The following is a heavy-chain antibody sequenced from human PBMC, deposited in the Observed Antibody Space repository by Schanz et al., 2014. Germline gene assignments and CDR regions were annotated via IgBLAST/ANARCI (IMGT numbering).Heavy chain of an antibody. V-gene: IGHV1-18*01. CDR2: IRPDNGHT. D-gene: IGHD3-16*01. CDR3: VRVPSRDVSFDL. J-gene: IGHJ2*01. Sequence: QILLVQPGPEVKKPGASVKVSCKASGYTFTSHGISWVRQAPGQGLEWLGWIRPDNGHTTYSQKVRDRVIFTTDTSANTAYMELRSLRSDDTAHYYCVRVPSRDVSFDLWGRGTLVTVSS. CDR1: GYTFTSHG.